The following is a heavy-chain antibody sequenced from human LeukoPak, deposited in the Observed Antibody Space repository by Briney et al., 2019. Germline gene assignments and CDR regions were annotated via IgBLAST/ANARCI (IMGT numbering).Heavy chain of an antibody. CDR3: ASPPYAFDI. CDR2: INHSGGT. V-gene: IGHV4-34*01. J-gene: IGHJ3*02. CDR1: GGSFSGYY. Sequence: SETLSLTCAVYGGSFSGYYWSWIRQPPGKGLEWIGEINHSGGTNYNPSLKSRVTISVDTSKNQFSLKLSSVTAADTAVYYCASPPYAFDIWGQGTMVTVSS.